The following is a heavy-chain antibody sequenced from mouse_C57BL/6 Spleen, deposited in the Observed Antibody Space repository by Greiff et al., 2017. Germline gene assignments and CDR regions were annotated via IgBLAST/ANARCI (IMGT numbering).Heavy chain of an antibody. D-gene: IGHD1-1*01. J-gene: IGHJ1*03. V-gene: IGHV1-26*01. CDR3: ARGGYYGSSWNWYFDV. CDR2: INPNNGGT. Sequence: LQQSGPELVKPGASVKISCKASGYTFTDYYMNWVKQSHGKSLEWIGDINPNNGGTSYNQKFKGKATLTVDKSSSTAYMELRSLTSEDSAVYYCARGGYYGSSWNWYFDVWGTGTTVTVSS. CDR1: GYTFTDYY.